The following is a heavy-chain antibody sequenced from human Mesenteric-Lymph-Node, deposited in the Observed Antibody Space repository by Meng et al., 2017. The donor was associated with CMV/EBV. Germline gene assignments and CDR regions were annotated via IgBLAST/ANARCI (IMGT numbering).Heavy chain of an antibody. V-gene: IGHV3-74*01. CDR2: INNDGNSA. J-gene: IGHJ5*02. CDR1: GFTFSSYA. CDR3: ARDRPHNWFDP. Sequence: SCAAAGFTFSSYAMSWVRQAPGKVLEWVSRINNDGNSAIYADSVKGRFTISRDNAKNTLYLQMNSLRTEDTGVYFCARDRPHNWFDPWGQGTLVTVSS.